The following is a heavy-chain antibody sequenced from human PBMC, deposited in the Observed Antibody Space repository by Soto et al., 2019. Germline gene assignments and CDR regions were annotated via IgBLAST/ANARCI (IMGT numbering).Heavy chain of an antibody. D-gene: IGHD3-16*01. CDR3: ALGGGGAIRRSYFDY. CDR2: TWYDGSNK. V-gene: IGHV3-33*01. CDR1: GFTYG. Sequence: QVQLVESGGGVVQPGRSLRLSCAASGFTYGMHWVRQAPGKGLEWVAVTWYDGSNKYYADSVKGRFTISRDNPKNTLYLQMNTQRAEATAVYYCALGGGGAIRRSYFDYWGQGTLVTVSS. J-gene: IGHJ4*02.